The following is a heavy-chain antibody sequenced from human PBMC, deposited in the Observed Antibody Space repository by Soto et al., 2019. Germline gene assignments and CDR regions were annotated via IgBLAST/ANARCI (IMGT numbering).Heavy chain of an antibody. CDR2: MNPNSGNT. CDR3: ARPTRQGYSYGYYYYGMDV. CDR1: GYTFTSYD. Sequence: GASVKVSCKASGYTFTSYDINCVRHSTGQGLEWMGWMNPNSGNTGYAQKFQGRVTMTRNTSISTAYMELSSLRSEDTAVYYCARPTRQGYSYGYYYYGMDVWGQGTTVTVSS. D-gene: IGHD5-18*01. J-gene: IGHJ6*02. V-gene: IGHV1-8*01.